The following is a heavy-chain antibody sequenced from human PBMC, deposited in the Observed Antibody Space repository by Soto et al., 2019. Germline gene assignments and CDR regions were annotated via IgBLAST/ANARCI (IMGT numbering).Heavy chain of an antibody. V-gene: IGHV3-13*01. J-gene: IGHJ6*02. CDR1: GFTFSSYA. D-gene: IGHD2-2*03. CDR2: IGTAGDT. CDR3: ARAVGYCSSTSCSVLGYYYYGMDV. Sequence: GGSLRLSCAASGFTFSSYAMSWVRQAPGKGLEWVSAIGTAGDTYYPGSVKGRFTISRENAKNSLYLQMNSLRAEDTAVYYCARAVGYCSSTSCSVLGYYYYGMDVWGQGTTVTVSS.